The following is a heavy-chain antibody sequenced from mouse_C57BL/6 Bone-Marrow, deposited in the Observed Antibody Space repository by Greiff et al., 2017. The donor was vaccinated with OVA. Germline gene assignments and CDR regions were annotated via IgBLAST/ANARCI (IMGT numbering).Heavy chain of an antibody. CDR2: IRNKANNHAT. CDR1: GFTFSDAW. CDR3: TRITVVATDAMDY. J-gene: IGHJ4*01. Sequence: EVKLMESGGGLVQPGGSMKLSCAASGFTFSDAWMDWVRQSPEKGLEWVAEIRNKANNHATYYAESVKGRFTISRDDSKSSVYLQMNSLRAEDTGIYYCTRITVVATDAMDYWGQGTSVTVSS. V-gene: IGHV6-6*01. D-gene: IGHD1-1*01.